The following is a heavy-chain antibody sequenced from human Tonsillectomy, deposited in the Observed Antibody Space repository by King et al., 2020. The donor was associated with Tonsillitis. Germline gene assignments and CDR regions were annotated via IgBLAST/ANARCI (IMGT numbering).Heavy chain of an antibody. D-gene: IGHD3-22*01. V-gene: IGHV3-30*01. CDR3: ARGTYYDVSPEDY. CDR1: GFTFSSYA. Sequence: VQLVESGGGIVQPGRSLRISCAASGFTFSSYAMHWVRQAPGKGLEWVAVISYDGSNKYYADSVKGRFTISRDSSKNTLYLQMDSLRAEDTAVYYCARGTYYDVSPEDYWGQGTLVIVSS. CDR2: ISYDGSNK. J-gene: IGHJ4*02.